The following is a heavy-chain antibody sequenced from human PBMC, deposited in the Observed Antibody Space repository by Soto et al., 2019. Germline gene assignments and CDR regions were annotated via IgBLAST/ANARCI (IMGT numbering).Heavy chain of an antibody. CDR3: ATDRASSPRWLHFDS. D-gene: IGHD2-2*01. V-gene: IGHV1-18*01. CDR1: GYTFTSYG. Sequence: ASVKVSCKASGYTFTSYGISWVRQAPGQGLEWMGWISAYNGNTNYAQKLQGRVTMTTDTSTSTAYMELRSLRSDDTAVYYCATDRASSPRWLHFDSWGQGTLVTLS. J-gene: IGHJ4*02. CDR2: ISAYNGNT.